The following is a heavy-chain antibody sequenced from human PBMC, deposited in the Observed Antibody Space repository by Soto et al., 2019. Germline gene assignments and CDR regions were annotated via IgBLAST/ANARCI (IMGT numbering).Heavy chain of an antibody. D-gene: IGHD6-13*01. Sequence: ASVKVSCKASGYTFTSSDLNWVRQVTGQGLEWMGWMNPNSGNTGYAQRFQGRVTMTRNTSISTAYMELSSLRSDDTAVYYCASASIAATGNDYNFDYWGQGTLVTV. CDR3: ASASIAATGNDYNFDY. CDR2: MNPNSGNT. V-gene: IGHV1-8*01. J-gene: IGHJ4*02. CDR1: GYTFTSSD.